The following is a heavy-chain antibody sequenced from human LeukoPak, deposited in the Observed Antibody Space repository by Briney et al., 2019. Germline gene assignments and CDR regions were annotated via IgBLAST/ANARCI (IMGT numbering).Heavy chain of an antibody. CDR1: GFTFSSYW. J-gene: IGHJ4*02. D-gene: IGHD6-6*01. CDR3: ARGSEYTSSTNYYFDY. CDR2: IKQDGSEK. Sequence: PGGSLRLSCAASGFTFSSYWMSWVRQAPGKGLEWVANIKQDGSEKHYVDSVKGRFTISRDNAKKSLFLHMNSLRVEDTAVYDCARGSEYTSSTNYYFDYWGQGTLVTVSS. V-gene: IGHV3-7*01.